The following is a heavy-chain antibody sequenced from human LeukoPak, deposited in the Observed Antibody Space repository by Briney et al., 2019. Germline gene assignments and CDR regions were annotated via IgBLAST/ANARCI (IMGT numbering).Heavy chain of an antibody. Sequence: GGSLRLSCAASGFTFSSYSMNWVRQAPGKGLEWVSYISSSSSTICYADSVKGRFTISRDNAKNSLYLQMNSLRAEDTAVYYCAREWVYCSSTSCYYFDYWGQGTLVTVSS. D-gene: IGHD2-2*01. CDR2: ISSSSSTI. V-gene: IGHV3-48*01. J-gene: IGHJ4*02. CDR1: GFTFSSYS. CDR3: AREWVYCSSTSCYYFDY.